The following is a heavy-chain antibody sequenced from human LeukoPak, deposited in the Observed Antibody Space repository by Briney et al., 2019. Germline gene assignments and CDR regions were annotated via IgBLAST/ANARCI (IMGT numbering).Heavy chain of an antibody. CDR1: GFTFDDYA. CDR3: ARDKGMAAAGHPFDY. J-gene: IGHJ4*02. CDR2: ISWHSGSI. V-gene: IGHV3-9*01. Sequence: QPGGSLRLSCAASGFTFDDYAMHWVRQAPGKGLEWVSGISWHSGSISYADSVKGRFTISRDNAKNSLYLQMNSLRAEDTAVYYCARDKGMAAAGHPFDYWGQGTLVTVSS. D-gene: IGHD6-13*01.